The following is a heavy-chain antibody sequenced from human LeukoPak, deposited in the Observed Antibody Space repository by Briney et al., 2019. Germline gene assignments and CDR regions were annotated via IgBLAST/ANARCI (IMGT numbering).Heavy chain of an antibody. Sequence: GGTLRLSCAASGFTFSSYGMSWVRQAPGKGLEWVSAISGSGGVAYYADSVKGRFTISRDNSKNTLCLQMNSLRAEDTAVYFCAKDRDYYYDSSGQSNWGQGTLVTVSS. J-gene: IGHJ4*02. CDR1: GFTFSSYG. D-gene: IGHD3-22*01. CDR3: AKDRDYYYDSSGQSN. CDR2: ISGSGGVA. V-gene: IGHV3-23*01.